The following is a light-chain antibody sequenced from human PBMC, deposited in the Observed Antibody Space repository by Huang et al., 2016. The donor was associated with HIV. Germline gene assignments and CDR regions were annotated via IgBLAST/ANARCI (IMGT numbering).Light chain of an antibody. V-gene: IGKV1-8*01. CDR1: QDINNF. Sequence: IRMTQSPSSLSASTGDRVTITCRANQDINNFLAWYQQRPGSVPNLLIYAASTLQSGVPSRVSGNGSGTDFTLTIGCLHSEDVATYYCQQYDIHPLTFGPGTRVDIK. J-gene: IGKJ3*01. CDR3: QQYDIHPLT. CDR2: AAS.